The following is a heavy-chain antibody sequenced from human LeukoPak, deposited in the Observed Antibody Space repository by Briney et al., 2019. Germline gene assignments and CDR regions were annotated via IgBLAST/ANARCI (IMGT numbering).Heavy chain of an antibody. V-gene: IGHV5-51*01. CDR3: ARSVCSGGSCYLDY. Sequence: GESLKISCKGSGYSFTSQWVGWVRQMPGKGLEWMGIISPGDSDTRYSPSFQGQVTISADKSINTAYLQWNSLKASDTAMYYCARSVCSGGSCYLDYWGQGTLVTVSP. CDR2: ISPGDSDT. J-gene: IGHJ4*02. D-gene: IGHD2-15*01. CDR1: GYSFTSQW.